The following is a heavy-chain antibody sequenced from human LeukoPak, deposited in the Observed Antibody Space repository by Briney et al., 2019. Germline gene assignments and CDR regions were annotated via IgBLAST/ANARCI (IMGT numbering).Heavy chain of an antibody. CDR3: ARGHRYCSGGSCYATLGYYGMDV. V-gene: IGHV1-69*13. CDR1: GGTFSSYA. Sequence: SVKVSCKASGGTFSSYAISWVRQAPGQGLEWMGGIIPIFGTANYAQKFQGRVTITADESTSTAYMELSSLRSEDTAVYYCARGHRYCSGGSCYATLGYYGMDVWGQGTTVTVSS. CDR2: IIPIFGTA. J-gene: IGHJ6*02. D-gene: IGHD2-15*01.